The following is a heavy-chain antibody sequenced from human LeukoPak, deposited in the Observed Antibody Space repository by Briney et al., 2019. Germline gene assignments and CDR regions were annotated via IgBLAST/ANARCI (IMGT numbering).Heavy chain of an antibody. V-gene: IGHV3-66*01. CDR2: IYSGGST. CDR3: AKTAGGSRFDP. CDR1: GFTVSSNY. J-gene: IGHJ5*02. D-gene: IGHD1-26*01. Sequence: GGSLRLSCAASGFTVSSNYMSWVRQAPGKGLEWVSVIYSGGSTYYADSVKGRFTISRDNSKNTLYLQMNSLRAEDTAVYYCAKTAGGSRFDPWGQGTLVTVSS.